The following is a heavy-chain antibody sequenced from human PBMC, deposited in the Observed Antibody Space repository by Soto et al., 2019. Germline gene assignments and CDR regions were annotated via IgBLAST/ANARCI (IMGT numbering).Heavy chain of an antibody. CDR1: GYTFNRYG. D-gene: IGHD6-6*01. V-gene: IGHV1-18*01. CDR2: VSTYNDKT. CDR3: ARAGSIDDAFDI. Sequence: ASVKVSCKASGYTFNRYGISWVRQAPGQGLEWMGWVSTYNDKTNHTQKFQGRVTMTTDTSTTTVYMELRSLRSDDTAVYYCARAGSIDDAFDIWGQGTLVTVSS. J-gene: IGHJ3*02.